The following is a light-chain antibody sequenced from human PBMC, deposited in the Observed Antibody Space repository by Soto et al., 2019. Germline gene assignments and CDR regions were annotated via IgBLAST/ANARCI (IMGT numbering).Light chain of an antibody. CDR2: SNN. CDR3: SVWDDSLNGWV. Sequence: QSALTQPPSASGTPGQRVTISCSGSNSNIGSHTVNWYQQLPGTAPKLLMYSNNQRPSGVPDRFSGSKSGTSASLAISGLQSEDEADYYCSVWDDSLNGWVFGGGTKLTVL. J-gene: IGLJ3*02. V-gene: IGLV1-44*01. CDR1: NSNIGSHT.